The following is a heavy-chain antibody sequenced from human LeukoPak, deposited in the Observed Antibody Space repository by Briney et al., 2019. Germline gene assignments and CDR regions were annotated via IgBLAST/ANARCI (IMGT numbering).Heavy chain of an antibody. Sequence: PSETLSLTCTVSGGSISSYYWTWIRQPPGKGLEWIGYIYYSGSTNYNPSLKSRVTISVDTSKNQFSLKLSFVTAADTAVYYCARRSYGSASPLRMDVWGQGTTVTVSS. D-gene: IGHD3-10*01. CDR1: GGSISSYY. CDR2: IYYSGST. J-gene: IGHJ6*02. CDR3: ARRSYGSASPLRMDV. V-gene: IGHV4-59*08.